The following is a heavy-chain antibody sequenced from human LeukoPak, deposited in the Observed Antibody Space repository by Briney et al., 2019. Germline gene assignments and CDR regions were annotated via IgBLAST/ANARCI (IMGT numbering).Heavy chain of an antibody. Sequence: SETLSLTCAVYGGSFSGYYWSWMRQPPGKGLEWIGEINHSGSTNYNPSLKSRVTISVDTSKNQFSLKLSSVTAADTAVYYCARRYCSSTSCKYNWFDPWGQGTLVTVSS. CDR3: ARRYCSSTSCKYNWFDP. CDR1: GGSFSGYY. J-gene: IGHJ5*02. CDR2: INHSGST. V-gene: IGHV4-34*01. D-gene: IGHD2-2*01.